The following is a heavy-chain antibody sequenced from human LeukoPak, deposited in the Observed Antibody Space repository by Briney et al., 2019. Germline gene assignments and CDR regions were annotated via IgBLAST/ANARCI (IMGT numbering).Heavy chain of an antibody. D-gene: IGHD6-13*01. CDR2: INHSGGTT. Sequence: ASVTVSCKASGYTFTSYSMHWVRQAPGQGVEWMGIINHSGGTTMYAQKFQDRDTMTRDTSTSTVYMELSSLRSEDTAMYYCSRAGYWAATGYATNWGQGTMVTVSS. CDR1: GYTFTSYS. V-gene: IGHV1-46*03. CDR3: SRAGYWAATGYATN. J-gene: IGHJ4*02.